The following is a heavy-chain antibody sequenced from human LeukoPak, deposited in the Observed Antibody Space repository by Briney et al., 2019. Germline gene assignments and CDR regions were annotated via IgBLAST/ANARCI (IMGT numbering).Heavy chain of an antibody. V-gene: IGHV3-66*01. D-gene: IGHD4-17*01. CDR3: ASIPMTTDDY. Sequence: GGSLRLSCAASGFTVSSNYMSWVRQAPGRGLEWVSVIYSGGSTYYADSVKGRFTISRDNSKNTQYLQMNSLRAEDTAVYYCASIPMTTDDYWGQGTLVTVSS. CDR2: IYSGGST. J-gene: IGHJ4*02. CDR1: GFTVSSNY.